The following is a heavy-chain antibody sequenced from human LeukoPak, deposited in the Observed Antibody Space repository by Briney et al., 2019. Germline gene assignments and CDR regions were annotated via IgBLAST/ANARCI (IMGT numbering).Heavy chain of an antibody. CDR1: GYTFISYG. Sequence: ASVKVSCKASGYTFISYGFSWVRQAPGQGLEWMGWISAYNGNRNYAQKFQGRVTMTTDTSTSTADMELRSLRSDDTAVYYCARGGYRYDDYWGQGTLVTVSS. V-gene: IGHV1-18*01. J-gene: IGHJ4*02. CDR3: ARGGYRYDDY. D-gene: IGHD5-18*01. CDR2: ISAYNGNR.